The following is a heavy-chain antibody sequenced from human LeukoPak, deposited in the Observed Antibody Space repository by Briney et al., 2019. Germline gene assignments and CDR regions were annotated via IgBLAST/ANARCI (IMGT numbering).Heavy chain of an antibody. V-gene: IGHV4-34*01. CDR2: INHSGST. CDR1: GGSFSGYY. Sequence: SETMSLTCAVYGGSFSGYYWSWIRQPPGKGLEWIGEINHSGSTNYNPSLKSRVTISVDTSKNQFSLKLSSVTAADTAVYYCARVSTTAIDYWGQGTLVTVSS. CDR3: ARVSTTAIDY. J-gene: IGHJ4*02. D-gene: IGHD4-11*01.